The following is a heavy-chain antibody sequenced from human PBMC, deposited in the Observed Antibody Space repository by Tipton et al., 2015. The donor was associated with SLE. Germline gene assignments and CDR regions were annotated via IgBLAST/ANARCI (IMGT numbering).Heavy chain of an antibody. V-gene: IGHV4-39*07. J-gene: IGHJ6*03. D-gene: IGHD6-19*01. CDR2: LYYSGNT. CDR3: ARETEDTGWIHSRDYIYYYYYVDV. Sequence: TLSLTCTVSGGSIRSSRHFWGWIRQPPGKGLEWIGVLYYSGNTYYNPSLKSPVTLSIDTSKNQFSLKMRSVTAADTAVYYCARETEDTGWIHSRDYIYYYYYVDVWGQGP. CDR1: GGSIRSSRHF.